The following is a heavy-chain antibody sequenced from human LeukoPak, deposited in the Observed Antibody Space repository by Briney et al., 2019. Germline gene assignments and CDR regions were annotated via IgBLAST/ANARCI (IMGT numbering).Heavy chain of an antibody. CDR2: IKGDGTEK. V-gene: IGHV3-7*01. J-gene: IGHJ5*01. Sequence: GGSLRLSCAASGFTFSRFWMNWVRQAPGKGLEWVANIKGDGTEKYYVGSVKGRFSISRDNAKNSLYLQMDSLRAEDTAVYYCAKEGAYPIITYDSWGQGALVTVSS. CDR1: GFTFSRFW. D-gene: IGHD3-10*01. CDR3: AKEGAYPIITYDS.